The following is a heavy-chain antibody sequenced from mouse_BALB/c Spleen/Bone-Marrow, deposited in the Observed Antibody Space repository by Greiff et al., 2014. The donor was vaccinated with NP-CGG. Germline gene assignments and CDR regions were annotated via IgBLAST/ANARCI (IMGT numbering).Heavy chain of an antibody. D-gene: IGHD2-2*01. CDR1: GFTFSSFG. CDR2: ISSGSSNI. J-gene: IGHJ4*01. CDR3: ARWGYYYAMDY. V-gene: IGHV5-17*02. Sequence: EVMLVESGGGLVQPGGSRKLSCAASGFTFSSFGMHWVRRAPEKGLEWVAYISSGSSNINYADTVKGRFTISRDNPKNTLCLQMTSLRSEDTAMYYCARWGYYYAMDYWGQGTSVTVSS.